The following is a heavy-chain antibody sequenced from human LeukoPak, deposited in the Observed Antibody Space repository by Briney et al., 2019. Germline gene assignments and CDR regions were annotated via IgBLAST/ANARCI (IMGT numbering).Heavy chain of an antibody. J-gene: IGHJ5*02. D-gene: IGHD1-26*01. CDR1: RGSIHGKY. CDR2: IHSSGYT. Sequence: SESVSLTFTDCRGSIHGKYRRWLRQPPGQGLEWIAYIHSSGYTNYNPSLRSRVTISVDTSNNQFSLKVTSVTAADTAIYYCTQRQGPTSGSYDYFDPWGQGALVTVSS. CDR3: TQRQGPTSGSYDYFDP. V-gene: IGHV4-4*09.